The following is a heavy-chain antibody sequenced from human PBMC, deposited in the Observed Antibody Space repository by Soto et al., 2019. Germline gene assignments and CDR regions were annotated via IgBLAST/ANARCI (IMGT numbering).Heavy chain of an antibody. V-gene: IGHV4-34*01. CDR1: AGSFSAYY. CDR2: INHSGST. D-gene: IGHD6-6*01. J-gene: IGHJ4*02. Sequence: QVQLEQWGAGLLKPSETLSLTCAVYAGSFSAYYWSWIRQPPGKGLEWVGEINHSGSTNYNPSLKSRVTISVDTSKSQFSLKLSSVTAADTAVYYCARTSRFDYWGQGTLVTVSS. CDR3: ARTSRFDY.